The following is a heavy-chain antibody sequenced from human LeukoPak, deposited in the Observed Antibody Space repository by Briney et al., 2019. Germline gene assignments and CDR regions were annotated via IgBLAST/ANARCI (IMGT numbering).Heavy chain of an antibody. J-gene: IGHJ4*02. V-gene: IGHV1-18*01. Sequence: ASVKVSCKASGYTFTSYGISWVRQAPGQGLEWMGWISAYNGNTNYAQKLQGRVTMTTDTSTSTAYMELSSLRSEDTAVYYCASWGTPSYYYDSSGILYWSQGTLVTVSS. CDR1: GYTFTSYG. D-gene: IGHD3-22*01. CDR3: ASWGTPSYYYDSSGILY. CDR2: ISAYNGNT.